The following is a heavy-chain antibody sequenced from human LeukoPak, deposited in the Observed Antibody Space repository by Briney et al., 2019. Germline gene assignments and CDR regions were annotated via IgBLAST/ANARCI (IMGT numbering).Heavy chain of an antibody. D-gene: IGHD3-22*01. CDR2: ISYDGSNK. Sequence: GGSLRLSCAASGFTFSSYGMHWVRQAPGKGLEWVAVISYDGSNKYYADSVKGRFTISRDNSENTLFLQMNSLRAEDTAVYYCAKAGGKTYYYDSGSYSFDYWGQGTLVTVSS. V-gene: IGHV3-30*18. CDR3: AKAGGKTYYYDSGSYSFDY. J-gene: IGHJ4*02. CDR1: GFTFSSYG.